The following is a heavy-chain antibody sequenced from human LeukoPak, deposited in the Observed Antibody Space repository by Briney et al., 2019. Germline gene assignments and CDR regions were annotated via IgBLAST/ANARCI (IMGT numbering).Heavy chain of an antibody. Sequence: SETLSLTCTVSGGSISSYYWSWIRQPAGKGLEWIGRIYTSGSTNYNPPLKSRVTMSVDTSKNQFSLKLSSVTAADTAVYYCARETHPTTIFGVVRGAFDIWGQGTMVTVSS. CDR3: ARETHPTTIFGVVRGAFDI. J-gene: IGHJ3*02. CDR2: IYTSGST. CDR1: GGSISSYY. D-gene: IGHD3-3*01. V-gene: IGHV4-4*07.